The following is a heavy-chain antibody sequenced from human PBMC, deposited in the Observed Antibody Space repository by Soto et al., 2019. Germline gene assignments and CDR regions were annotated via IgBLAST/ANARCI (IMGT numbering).Heavy chain of an antibody. V-gene: IGHV3-30*04. D-gene: IGHD6-13*01. CDR1: GFTFSNFV. CDR2: TSYDGKNK. J-gene: IGHJ4*02. Sequence: QVQLVASGGGVVQPGGSLRLSCAASGFTFSNFVMHWVRQAPGKGLEWVAATSYDGKNKDHADSVKGRFTNSRDNSKNTLYLQMNSLRHEDTAVYFCARERAIAATGIFYYWGQGTLVTVSS. CDR3: ARERAIAATGIFYY.